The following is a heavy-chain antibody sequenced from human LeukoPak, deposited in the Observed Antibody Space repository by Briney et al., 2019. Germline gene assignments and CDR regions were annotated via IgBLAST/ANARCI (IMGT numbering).Heavy chain of an antibody. CDR3: ARARVDIVVVVAATPVWYFQH. CDR1: GGSFSGYY. CDR2: INHSGST. V-gene: IGHV4-34*01. D-gene: IGHD2-15*01. Sequence: SETLSPTCAVYGGSFSGYYWSWIRQPPGKGLEWIGEINHSGSTNYNPSLKSRVTISVDTSKNRFSLKLNSVTAADTAVYYCARARVDIVVVVAATPVWYFQHWGQGTLVTVSS. J-gene: IGHJ1*01.